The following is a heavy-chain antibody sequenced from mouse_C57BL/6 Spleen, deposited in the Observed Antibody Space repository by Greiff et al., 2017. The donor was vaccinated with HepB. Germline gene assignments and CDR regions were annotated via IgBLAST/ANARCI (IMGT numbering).Heavy chain of an antibody. CDR1: GYTFTSYW. CDR2: IHPNSGST. Sequence: QVQLQQPGAELVKPGASVKLSCKASGYTFTSYWMHWVKQRPGQGLEWIGMIHPNSGSTNYNEKFKSKATLTVDKSSSTAYMQLSSLTSEDSAVYYCARPAQATQFRHWGQGTLVTVSA. CDR3: ARPAQATQFRH. J-gene: IGHJ3*01. V-gene: IGHV1-64*01. D-gene: IGHD3-2*02.